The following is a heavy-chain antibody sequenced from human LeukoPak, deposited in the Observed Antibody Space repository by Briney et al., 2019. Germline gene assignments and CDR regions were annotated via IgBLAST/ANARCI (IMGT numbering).Heavy chain of an antibody. J-gene: IGHJ4*02. Sequence: GGSLRLSCTASGITFRNSAINWVRQAPGKGLEWVGFITSNSNGATAEYATSVKGRFSISRDDSTSIAYLQMNSLKSEDTGLYYCSFATSGWKATLDYWGRGSPLTVSS. CDR1: GITFRNSA. D-gene: IGHD6-19*01. CDR3: SFATSGWKATLDY. CDR2: ITSNSNGATA. V-gene: IGHV3-49*04.